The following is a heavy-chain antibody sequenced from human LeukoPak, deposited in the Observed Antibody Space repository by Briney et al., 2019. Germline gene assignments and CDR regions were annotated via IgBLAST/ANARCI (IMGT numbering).Heavy chain of an antibody. CDR3: ARHQGTNAFDL. Sequence: GASVKVSCKASGYSFSSYDMNWERQATGQGLEWMGWMNPNSGNKGYAQNFQGRVTITTDTSITTAYMELSSLRSDDTAVYYCARHQGTNAFDLWGQGTMVTVSS. V-gene: IGHV1-8*03. CDR1: GYSFSSYD. CDR2: MNPNSGNK. J-gene: IGHJ3*01.